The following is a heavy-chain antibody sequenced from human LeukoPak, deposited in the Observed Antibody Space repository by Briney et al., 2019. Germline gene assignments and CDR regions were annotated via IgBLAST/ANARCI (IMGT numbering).Heavy chain of an antibody. Sequence: TVPLTCHVSNGSILSYYWGWLRQPPAKELEFIGYIHYSGSTNYNPSLQSRVAISEEKTKNQFPLKLSSVTAADTALYFCVKSIASRGEIVFDIWGQGTMVTVSS. CDR2: IHYSGST. D-gene: IGHD6-6*01. CDR3: VKSIASRGEIVFDI. J-gene: IGHJ3*02. V-gene: IGHV4-59*01. CDR1: NGSILSYY.